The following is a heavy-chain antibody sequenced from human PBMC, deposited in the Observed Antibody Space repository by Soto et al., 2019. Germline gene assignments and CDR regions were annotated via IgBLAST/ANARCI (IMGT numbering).Heavy chain of an antibody. J-gene: IGHJ6*03. Sequence: QVQLQESGPGLVKPSETLSLTCTVSGGSISPYYWSWIRQPPGKGLEWIGYVYYSGNTNYNPSLESRVTISVDTSRKRFSPNLTSATAADTAVYFCARKGAAASYAHYYIDGWGRGTAVTVSS. V-gene: IGHV4-59*01. D-gene: IGHD6-13*01. CDR3: ARKGAAASYAHYYIDG. CDR1: GGSISPYY. CDR2: VYYSGNT.